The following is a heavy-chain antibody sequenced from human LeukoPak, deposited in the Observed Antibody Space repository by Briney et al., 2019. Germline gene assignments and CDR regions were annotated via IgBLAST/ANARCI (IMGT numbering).Heavy chain of an antibody. J-gene: IGHJ4*02. Sequence: GGSLRLSCAASGFTFSSYGMHWGRQAPGKGLEWGAVISYDGSNKYYADSVKGRFTISRDNSKNTLYLQMNSLRTEDTAVYYCAKAELYDILTGYYYWGQGTLVTVSS. CDR1: GFTFSSYG. CDR3: AKAELYDILTGYYY. CDR2: ISYDGSNK. V-gene: IGHV3-30*18. D-gene: IGHD3-9*01.